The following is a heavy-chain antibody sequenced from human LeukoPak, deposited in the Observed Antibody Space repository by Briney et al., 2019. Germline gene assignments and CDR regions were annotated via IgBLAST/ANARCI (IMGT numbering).Heavy chain of an antibody. J-gene: IGHJ4*02. CDR1: GSSFSGYY. CDR2: IHHSGST. V-gene: IGHV4-34*01. D-gene: IGHD6-19*01. Sequence: PSETLSLTCAVYGSSFSGYYWSWIRQPPGKGLEWIGEIHHSGSTNSNPSLKSRVTISVDTSKNQFSLKLSSVTAADTAVYYCARRLRNFFIAVAGTWDYWGQGTLVTVSS. CDR3: ARRLRNFFIAVAGTWDY.